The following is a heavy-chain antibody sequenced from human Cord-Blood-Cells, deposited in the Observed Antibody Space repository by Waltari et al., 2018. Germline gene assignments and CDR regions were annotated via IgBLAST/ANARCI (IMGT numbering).Heavy chain of an antibody. CDR1: GGSISSSSYY. D-gene: IGHD5-12*01. J-gene: IGHJ4*02. CDR2: IYYSGST. Sequence: QLQLQESGPGLVKPSETLSLTCTVSGGSISSSSYYWGWIRQPPGKGLEWIGSIYYSGSTYYNPSLKSRVTISVDTSKNQFSLKLSSVTAADTAVYYCARPDRIVATFDYWGQGTLVTVSS. CDR3: ARPDRIVATFDY. V-gene: IGHV4-39*01.